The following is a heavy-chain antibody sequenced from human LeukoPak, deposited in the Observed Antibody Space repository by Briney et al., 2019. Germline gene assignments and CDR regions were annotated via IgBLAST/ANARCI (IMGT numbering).Heavy chain of an antibody. CDR2: ISSSSSYI. CDR3: ARDLYTGTTGIPQWFDP. Sequence: PGGSLRLSCAASGFTFSSYSMNWVRQAPGKGLEWVSSISSSSSYIYYADSVKGRFTISRDNAKNSLYLQMNSLGAEDTAVYYCARDLYTGTTGIPQWFDPWGQGPLVTVSS. D-gene: IGHD1-1*01. J-gene: IGHJ5*02. CDR1: GFTFSSYS. V-gene: IGHV3-21*01.